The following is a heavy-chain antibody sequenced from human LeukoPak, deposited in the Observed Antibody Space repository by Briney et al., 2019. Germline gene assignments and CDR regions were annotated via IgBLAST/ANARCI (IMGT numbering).Heavy chain of an antibody. CDR3: ARGVGYSYGLAY. CDR2: IYYSGST. V-gene: IGHV4-59*01. D-gene: IGHD5-18*01. Sequence: PSETLSLTCTVSGGSISSYYWSWIRQPPGKGLEWIGYIYYSGSTNYNPSLKSRVTISVDTSKNQFSLKLSSVTAADTAVYYCARGVGYSYGLAYWGQGTLVTVSS. J-gene: IGHJ4*02. CDR1: GGSISSYY.